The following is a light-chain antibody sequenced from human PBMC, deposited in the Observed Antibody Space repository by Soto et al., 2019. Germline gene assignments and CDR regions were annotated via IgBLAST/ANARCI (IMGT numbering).Light chain of an antibody. CDR1: QSIGLA. J-gene: IGKJ1*01. V-gene: IGKV3-11*01. CDR2: DAS. CDR3: QQCGSSPET. Sequence: EIVLTQSPGTLSLSPGERATLSCRASQSIGLAIAWYQHKPGQAPRLLIFDASQRATGIPARFRGSGSGTDFTLSISSLEPEDFAVYYCQQCGSSPETFGQGTKVDIK.